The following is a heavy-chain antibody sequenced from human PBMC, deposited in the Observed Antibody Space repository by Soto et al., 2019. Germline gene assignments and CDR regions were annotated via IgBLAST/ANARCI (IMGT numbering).Heavy chain of an antibody. J-gene: IGHJ4*02. CDR2: IYYSGST. D-gene: IGHD3-3*01. Sequence: QVQLQESGPGLVKPSETLSLTCTVSGGSVSSGSYYWSWIRQPPGKGLEWIGYIYYSGSTNYNPSLTSRFTISVDPSKNQFSLKLSSVTAADTAVYYCARGLPLEWLLPFDYWGQGTLVTVSS. V-gene: IGHV4-61*01. CDR3: ARGLPLEWLLPFDY. CDR1: GGSVSSGSYY.